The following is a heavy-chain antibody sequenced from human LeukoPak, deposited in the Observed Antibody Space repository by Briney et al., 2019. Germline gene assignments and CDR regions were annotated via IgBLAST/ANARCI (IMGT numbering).Heavy chain of an antibody. V-gene: IGHV5-51*01. D-gene: IGHD5-12*01. CDR1: GYSFTSYW. CDR2: IYPGDSDT. J-gene: IGHJ5*02. Sequence: GEFLKISCKGSGYSFTSYWIGWVRQMPGKGLEWMGIIYPGDSDTRYSPSFQGQVTISADKSISTAYLQWSSLKASDTAMYYCARGGYSGYDWGNWFDPWGQGTLVTVSS. CDR3: ARGGYSGYDWGNWFDP.